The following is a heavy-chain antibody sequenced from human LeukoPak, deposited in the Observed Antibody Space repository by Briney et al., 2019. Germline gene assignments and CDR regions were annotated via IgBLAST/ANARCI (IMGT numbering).Heavy chain of an antibody. V-gene: IGHV1-69*13. CDR2: IIPIFGSA. CDR1: GGTFSSYT. D-gene: IGHD3-10*01. Sequence: SVRVSCKASGGTFSSYTISWVRQAPGQGLEWMGGIIPIFGSANYAQKFQGRVTITADESTSTAYMELSSLRSEDTAVYFCARGVSSGTYYKSHYYYYMDVWGKGTSVTISS. CDR3: ARGVSSGTYYKSHYYYYMDV. J-gene: IGHJ6*03.